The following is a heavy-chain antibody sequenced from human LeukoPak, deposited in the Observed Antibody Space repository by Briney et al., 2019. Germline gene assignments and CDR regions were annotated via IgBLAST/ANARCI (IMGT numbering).Heavy chain of an antibody. CDR3: AKSPAYYDSSGYRETKYYFDY. Sequence: GGSLRLSCAASGFTFSDYYMSWIRQAPGKGLEWVSGISGSGSSTYYADSVKGRFTISRDNSKNTLYLQMNSLRAEDTAVYYCAKSPAYYDSSGYRETKYYFDYWGQGTLATVSS. CDR2: ISGSGSST. J-gene: IGHJ4*02. CDR1: GFTFSDYY. D-gene: IGHD3-22*01. V-gene: IGHV3-23*01.